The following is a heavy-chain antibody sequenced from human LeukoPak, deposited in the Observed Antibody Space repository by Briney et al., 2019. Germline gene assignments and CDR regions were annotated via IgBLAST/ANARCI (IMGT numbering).Heavy chain of an antibody. Sequence: SETLSLTCTVSGGSISSSSYYWGWIRQPPGKGLEWIGSIYYSGSTYYNPSLKSRITISVDMSKNQFSLKLSSVTAADTAVYYCARQTYYYGSGAPPPDDYWGQGTLVTVSS. J-gene: IGHJ4*02. CDR3: ARQTYYYGSGAPPPDDY. V-gene: IGHV4-39*01. D-gene: IGHD3-10*01. CDR1: GGSISSSSYY. CDR2: IYYSGST.